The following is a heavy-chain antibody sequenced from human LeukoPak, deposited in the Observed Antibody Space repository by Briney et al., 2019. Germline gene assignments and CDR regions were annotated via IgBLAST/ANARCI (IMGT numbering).Heavy chain of an antibody. J-gene: IGHJ6*02. CDR1: GFPFGSYV. CDR2: INHNAEMI. CDR3: ARDKFGAMDV. Sequence: PGGSLRLSCEASGFPFGSYVMSWVRQAPGKGLEWIAYINHNAEMIFYPDFVKGRFTISRDNAKNSLYLQMNSLRAEDTAVYYCARDKFGAMDVWGQGTTVTVSS. V-gene: IGHV3-48*03. D-gene: IGHD3-10*01.